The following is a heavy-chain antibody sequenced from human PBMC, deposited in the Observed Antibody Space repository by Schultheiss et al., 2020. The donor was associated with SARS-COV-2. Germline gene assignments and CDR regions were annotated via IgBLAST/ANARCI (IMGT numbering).Heavy chain of an antibody. CDR3: ARRYSSSSGLGFDS. V-gene: IGHV4-61*05. CDR1: GGSISSGTHF. J-gene: IGHJ5*01. Sequence: SETLSLTCTVSGGSISSGTHFWGWIRQPPGKGLEWIGCIHYSGSTNYNPSLKSRVTISVDTSKNQFSLKLSSVTAADTAVYYCARRYSSSSGLGFDSWGQGTLVTVSS. D-gene: IGHD6-6*01. CDR2: IHYSGST.